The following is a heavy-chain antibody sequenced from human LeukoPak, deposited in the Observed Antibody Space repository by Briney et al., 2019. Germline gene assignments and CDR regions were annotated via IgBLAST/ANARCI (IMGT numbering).Heavy chain of an antibody. CDR3: ARDQGPGGAFDI. J-gene: IGHJ3*02. D-gene: IGHD3-10*01. Sequence: PSQTLSLTCTVSSGSISSGSYYWSWIRQPAGKGLEWIGRIYTSGSTNYNPSLKSRVTISVDTSKNQFSLKLSSVTAADTAVYYCARDQGPGGAFDIWGQGTMVTVSS. CDR2: IYTSGST. V-gene: IGHV4-61*02. CDR1: SGSISSGSYY.